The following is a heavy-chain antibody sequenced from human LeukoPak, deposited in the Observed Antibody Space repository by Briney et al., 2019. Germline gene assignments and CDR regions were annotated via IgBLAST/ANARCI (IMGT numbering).Heavy chain of an antibody. J-gene: IGHJ3*01. CDR1: GFSFSSYA. Sequence: PGGSLRLSCAASGFSFSSYAMSWVRRAPGKGLEWVSGLTNSGGQTYYADAVKGRFTISRDNSKKKVYLQMDSLGVDDTAIYYCAKGKINHDGAFDVWGQGTRVTVSS. V-gene: IGHV3-23*01. CDR2: LTNSGGQT. CDR3: AKGKINHDGAFDV. D-gene: IGHD1-14*01.